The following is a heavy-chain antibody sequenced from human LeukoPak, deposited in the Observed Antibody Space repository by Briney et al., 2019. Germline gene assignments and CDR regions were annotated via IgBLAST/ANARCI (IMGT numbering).Heavy chain of an antibody. J-gene: IGHJ4*02. V-gene: IGHV3-23*01. Sequence: GGSLRLSCAASGFTFSSCAMTWVRQAPGKGLEWVSALTNSGGGTYYADSVKGRFTISRDNSKNTLYLQMNSLRAEDTAVYYCARVKYCSGGSCYSSDYWGQGTLVTVSS. CDR2: LTNSGGGT. D-gene: IGHD2-15*01. CDR3: ARVKYCSGGSCYSSDY. CDR1: GFTFSSCA.